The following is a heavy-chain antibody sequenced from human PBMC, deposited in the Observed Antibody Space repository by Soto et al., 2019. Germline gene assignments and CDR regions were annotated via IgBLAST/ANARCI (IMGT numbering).Heavy chain of an antibody. D-gene: IGHD5-12*01. V-gene: IGHV1-69*06. J-gene: IGHJ4*02. Sequence: QVQLVQSGAEAKKPGSSVKVSCKTSGGTFSSYAISWVRQAPGQGLEWMGGIVPLFRTTNYAQKFQGRVTMTRDTSIRIAYMELSRLRYDDTAVYYCARGGNSGYYYEWGQGTLVTVSS. CDR1: GGTFSSYA. CDR2: IVPLFRTT. CDR3: ARGGNSGYYYE.